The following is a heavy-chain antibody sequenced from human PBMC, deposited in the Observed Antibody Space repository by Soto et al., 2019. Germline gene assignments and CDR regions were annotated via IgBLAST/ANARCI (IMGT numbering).Heavy chain of an antibody. J-gene: IGHJ6*02. CDR3: ARDLGSGSYYDSDYYYYYGMDV. V-gene: IGHV1-2*04. CDR2: MNPNSGGT. D-gene: IGHD3-10*01. CDR1: GYTFTGYY. Sequence: ASVKVSCKASGYTFTGYYMHWVRQAPGQGLEWMGWMNPNSGGTNYAQKFQGWVTMTRDTSISTAYMELSRLRSDDTAVYYCARDLGSGSYYDSDYYYYYGMDVWGQGTTVTVSS.